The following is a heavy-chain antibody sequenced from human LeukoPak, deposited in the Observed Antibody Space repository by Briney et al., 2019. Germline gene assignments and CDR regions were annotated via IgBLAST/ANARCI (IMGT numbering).Heavy chain of an antibody. V-gene: IGHV4-4*07. J-gene: IGHJ6*02. CDR2: IYTGGST. Sequence: SETLSLTCTVTGGSISRYYRSWIRQPAGKGLEWIGRIYTGGSTNYNHPLKSRVPRSVDTSKTQSSLRLSSVTAADTAVYYCARDPLHQSPYYYGSGSYYSYYGMDVWGQGTTVTVSS. CDR3: ARDPLHQSPYYYGSGSYYSYYGMDV. CDR1: GGSISRYY. D-gene: IGHD3-10*01.